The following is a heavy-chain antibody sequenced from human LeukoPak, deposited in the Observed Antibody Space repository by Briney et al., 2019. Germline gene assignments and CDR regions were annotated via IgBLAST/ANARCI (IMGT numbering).Heavy chain of an antibody. CDR1: GFTFSSYS. J-gene: IGHJ5*02. CDR3: ARDQRPSMVRGVIIAAYNWFDP. D-gene: IGHD3-10*01. CDR2: ISSSSSYI. Sequence: GGSLRLSCAASGFTFSSYSMNWVRQAPGKGLEWVSYISSSSSYIYYADSVKGRFTISRDNAKNSLYLQMNSLRAEDTAVYYCARDQRPSMVRGVIIAAYNWFDPWGQGTLVTVSS. V-gene: IGHV3-21*05.